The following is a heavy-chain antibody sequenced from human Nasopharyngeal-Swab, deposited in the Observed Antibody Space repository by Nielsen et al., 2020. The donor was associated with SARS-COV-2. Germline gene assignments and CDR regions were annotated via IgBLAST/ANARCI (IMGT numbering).Heavy chain of an antibody. CDR3: ASYYYDSSDYSYWFDP. CDR2: FSYSGTT. D-gene: IGHD3-22*01. J-gene: IGHJ5*02. Sequence: SETLSLTCTVSGDSISSNRYYWGGIRQSPGKGLEWIGSFSYSGTTYFNPSLKSRVTISVETSKNQFSVKLSSVTAADTAVYYCASYYYDSSDYSYWFDPWGQGTLVTVSS. V-gene: IGHV4-39*01. CDR1: GDSISSNRYY.